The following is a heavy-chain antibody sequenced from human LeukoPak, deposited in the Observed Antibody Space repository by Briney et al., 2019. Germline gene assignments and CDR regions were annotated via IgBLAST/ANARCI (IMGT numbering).Heavy chain of an antibody. V-gene: IGHV3-30*18. J-gene: IGHJ4*02. CDR1: GFTFNTYN. Sequence: GGSLRLSCAASGFTFNTYNMNWVRQAPGKGLEWVAVISYDGSKKYYADSVKGRFTISRDNSKNTVYLQMNSLRAEDTAVYYCAKSGLNRFDYWGQGTLVTVSS. CDR3: AKSGLNRFDY. CDR2: ISYDGSKK. D-gene: IGHD2-15*01.